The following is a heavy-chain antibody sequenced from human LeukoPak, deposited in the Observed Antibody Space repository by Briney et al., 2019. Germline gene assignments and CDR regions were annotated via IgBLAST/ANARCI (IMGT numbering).Heavy chain of an antibody. CDR2: IYYSGST. D-gene: IGHD6-19*01. V-gene: IGHV4-59*08. CDR3: ASSSSGWFLNYYGMDV. CDR1: GGSISSYY. J-gene: IGHJ6*02. Sequence: PSETLSLTCTVSGGSISSYYWSWIRQPPGKGLEWIGYIYYSGSTNYNPSLKSRVTISVDTSKNQFSLKLSSVTAADTAVYYCASSSSGWFLNYYGMDVWGQGTTVTVS.